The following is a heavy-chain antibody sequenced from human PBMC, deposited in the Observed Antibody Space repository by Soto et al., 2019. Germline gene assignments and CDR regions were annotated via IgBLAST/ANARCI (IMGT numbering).Heavy chain of an antibody. CDR3: ARGIYGSGSYYNYYYYMDV. D-gene: IGHD3-10*01. CDR1: GGSFSGYY. CDR2: INHSGST. J-gene: IGHJ6*03. V-gene: IGHV4-34*01. Sequence: PSETLSLTCAVYGGSFSGYYWSWIRQPPGKGLEWIGEINHSGSTNYNPSLKSRVTIPVDTSKNQFSLKLSSVTAADTAVYYCARGIYGSGSYYNYYYYMDVWGKGTTVTVSS.